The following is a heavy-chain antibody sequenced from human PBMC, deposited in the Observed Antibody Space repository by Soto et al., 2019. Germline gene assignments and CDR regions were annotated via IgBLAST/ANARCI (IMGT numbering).Heavy chain of an antibody. CDR2: IIPFYGTA. D-gene: IGHD6-13*01. J-gene: IGHJ6*02. CDR3: ARARRSSYTYYYYYGMAV. Sequence: GASVKVSCKASGGTFSSYAISWVRQAPGQGLEWMGGIIPFYGTANYAQKFQGRVTITADESTSTAYMELSSLRSEDTAVYYCARARRSSYTYYYYYGMAVWRQGTTVTVSS. CDR1: GGTFSSYA. V-gene: IGHV1-69*13.